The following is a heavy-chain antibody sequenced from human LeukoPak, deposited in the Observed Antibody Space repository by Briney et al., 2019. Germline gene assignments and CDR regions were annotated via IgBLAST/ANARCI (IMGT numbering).Heavy chain of an antibody. CDR1: GGSISNYY. CDR2: IYASGST. D-gene: IGHD3-10*01. Sequence: SETLSLTCTVSGGSISNYYWSWIRQPAGMGLEWIGRIYASGSTNYNPSLKSRVTMSVDTSNNQFSLNLSSVPAADTAVYYCARTSARGAQFDYWGQGTLVTVSS. V-gene: IGHV4-4*07. J-gene: IGHJ4*02. CDR3: ARTSARGAQFDY.